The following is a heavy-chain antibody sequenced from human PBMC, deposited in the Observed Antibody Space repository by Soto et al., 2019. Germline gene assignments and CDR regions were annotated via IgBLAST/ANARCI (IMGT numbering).Heavy chain of an antibody. V-gene: IGHV1-2*02. J-gene: IGHJ4*02. CDR2: INPKSGDT. Sequence: QVQLVQSGDEVKKSGASLKVSCKASGYTFTGYYIHWVRQAPGQGLEWMGWINPKSGDTNYAQKFRGRDSMTRAPSITPAYMKVSRLKSDDTPVYYGARGSPRMGPPPPYWGQGTLVTVSS. CDR3: ARGSPRMGPPPPY. D-gene: IGHD1-26*01. CDR1: GYTFTGYY.